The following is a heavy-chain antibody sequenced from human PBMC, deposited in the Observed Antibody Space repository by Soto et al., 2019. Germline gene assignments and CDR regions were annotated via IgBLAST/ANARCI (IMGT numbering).Heavy chain of an antibody. V-gene: IGHV4-59*01. CDR1: GGSISSYY. J-gene: IGHJ4*02. Sequence: SATLSLTCTVSGGSISSYYWSWIRQPPGKGLEWIGYIYYSGSTNYNPSLKRRVTISVDTSKNQFSLKLRSVTAADTAVYYCARAEPLRLVYFDYWGEGTRVTDS. CDR2: IYYSGST. D-gene: IGHD2-15*01. CDR3: ARAEPLRLVYFDY.